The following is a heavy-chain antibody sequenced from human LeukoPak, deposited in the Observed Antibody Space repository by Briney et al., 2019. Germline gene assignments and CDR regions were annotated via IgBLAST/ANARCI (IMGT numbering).Heavy chain of an antibody. CDR3: ARVGNDYGGNSGLAYYYYYMDV. Sequence: GGSLRLSCAASGFTFDDYGMSWVRQAPGKGLEWVSGINWNGGSTGYADSVTGRFTISRDNAKNSLYLQMNSLRAEDTALYYCARVGNDYGGNSGLAYYYYYMDVWGKGTTVTVSS. D-gene: IGHD4-23*01. CDR2: INWNGGST. CDR1: GFTFDDYG. V-gene: IGHV3-20*04. J-gene: IGHJ6*03.